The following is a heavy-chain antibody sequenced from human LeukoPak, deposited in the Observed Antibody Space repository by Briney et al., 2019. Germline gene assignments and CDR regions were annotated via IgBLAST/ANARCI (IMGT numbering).Heavy chain of an antibody. CDR3: AKSGNYYGSGSSDY. CDR1: GFTFSSYW. J-gene: IGHJ4*02. CDR2: INSDGSST. Sequence: GGTLRLSCAASGFTFSSYWMHWVRQAPGKGLVWVSRINSDGSSTSYADSVKGRFTISRDNSKNTLYLQMNSLRAEDTAVYYCAKSGNYYGSGSSDYWGQGTLVTVSS. D-gene: IGHD3-10*01. V-gene: IGHV3-74*01.